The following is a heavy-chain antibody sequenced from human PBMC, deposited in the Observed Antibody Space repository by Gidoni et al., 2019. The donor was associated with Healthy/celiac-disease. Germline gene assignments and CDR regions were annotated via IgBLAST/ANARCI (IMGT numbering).Heavy chain of an antibody. CDR2: IGTAGDP. CDR3: ARALPYGDPTHYYYGMDV. D-gene: IGHD4-17*01. V-gene: IGHV3-13*05. CDR1: GFTFSSYD. J-gene: IGHJ6*02. Sequence: EVQLVESGGGLVQPGGSLRLSCAASGFTFSSYDMHWVRQATGKGLEWVSAIGTAGDPYYPGSVKGRFTISRENAKNSLYLQMNSLRAGDTAVYYCARALPYGDPTHYYYGMDVWGQGTTVTVSS.